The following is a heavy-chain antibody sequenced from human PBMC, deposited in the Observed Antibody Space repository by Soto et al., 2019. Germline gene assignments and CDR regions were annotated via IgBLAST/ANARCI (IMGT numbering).Heavy chain of an antibody. J-gene: IGHJ4*02. CDR3: AKADGYSVYFEY. D-gene: IGHD4-4*01. CDR1: GFTFSSYA. CDR2: ISGSGGST. Sequence: EVQLLESGGGLVQPGGSLRLSCAASGFTFSSYAMSWVRQAPGKGLEWVSAISGSGGSTYYADSVKGRFTISRDNSKNPLYLQMTSLRAEDTAVYYCAKADGYSVYFEYWGQGTLVTVSS. V-gene: IGHV3-23*01.